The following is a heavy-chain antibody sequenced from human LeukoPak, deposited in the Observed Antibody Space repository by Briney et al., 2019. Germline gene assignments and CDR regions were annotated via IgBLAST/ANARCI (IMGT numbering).Heavy chain of an antibody. Sequence: TGGSLRLSCAAPGFTFSRYAMSWVRQAPGKGLEWVSSISSSSSYIYYADSVKGRFTISRDNAKNSLYLQMNSLRAEDTAVYYCARAYGYLDYWGQGTLVTVSS. CDR2: ISSSSSYI. CDR1: GFTFSRYA. J-gene: IGHJ4*02. CDR3: ARAYGYLDY. V-gene: IGHV3-21*01. D-gene: IGHD5-24*01.